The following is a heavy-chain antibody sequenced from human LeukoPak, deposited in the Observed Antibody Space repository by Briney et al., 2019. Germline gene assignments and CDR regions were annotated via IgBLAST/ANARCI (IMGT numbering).Heavy chain of an antibody. V-gene: IGHV4-38-2*01. Sequence: SETLSLTCAVSGFSISSGYYWGWIRQPPGKGLEWIGSIYHSGSTHYNTSLKSRVTISVDTSKNQFSLKLSSVTAADTAVYYCARNGTNNYFDYWGQGTLVTVSS. D-gene: IGHD2-2*01. J-gene: IGHJ4*02. CDR1: GFSISSGYY. CDR2: IYHSGST. CDR3: ARNGTNNYFDY.